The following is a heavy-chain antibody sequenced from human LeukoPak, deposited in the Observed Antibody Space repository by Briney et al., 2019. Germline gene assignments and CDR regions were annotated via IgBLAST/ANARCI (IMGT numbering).Heavy chain of an antibody. Sequence: SVKVSCKASGGTFSSYAISWVRQAPGQGLEWMGRIIPILGIANYAQKFQGRVTITADKSTSTAYMELSSLRSEDTAVYYCVRVGEMATIWRGYYYYGMDVWGQGTTVTVSS. D-gene: IGHD5-24*01. V-gene: IGHV1-69*04. J-gene: IGHJ6*02. CDR3: VRVGEMATIWRGYYYYGMDV. CDR1: GGTFSSYA. CDR2: IIPILGIA.